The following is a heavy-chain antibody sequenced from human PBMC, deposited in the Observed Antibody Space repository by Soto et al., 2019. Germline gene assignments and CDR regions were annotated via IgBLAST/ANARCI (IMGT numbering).Heavy chain of an antibody. CDR3: ARTQKLRRSSSWWSGYYYGMDV. Sequence: ASVKVSCKASGYTFTSYGISWVRQAPGQGLERMGWISAYNGNTNYAQKLQGRVTMTTDTSTSTAYMELRSLRSDDTAVYYCARTQKLRRSSSWWSGYYYGMDVWGQGTTVTVSS. CDR1: GYTFTSYG. J-gene: IGHJ6*02. V-gene: IGHV1-18*01. D-gene: IGHD6-13*01. CDR2: ISAYNGNT.